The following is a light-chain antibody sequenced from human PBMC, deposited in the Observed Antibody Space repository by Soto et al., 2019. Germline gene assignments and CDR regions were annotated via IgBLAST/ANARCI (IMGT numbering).Light chain of an antibody. J-gene: IGKJ4*01. CDR3: KQTSSTFFS. CDR1: QTISTF. Sequence: DIQMTQSPSSLSASVGDRVTITCRSSQTISTFLHWFQQKPGKAPNLLIYDASSLQSGVPSRFSGSGSGTDLPPTISSLQLEVLGTYYCKQTSSTFFSFGGGPRGEMK. CDR2: DAS. V-gene: IGKV1-39*01.